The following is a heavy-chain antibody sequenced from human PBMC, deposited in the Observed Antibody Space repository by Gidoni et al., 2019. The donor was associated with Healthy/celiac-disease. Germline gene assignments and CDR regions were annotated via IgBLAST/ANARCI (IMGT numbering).Heavy chain of an antibody. D-gene: IGHD3-22*01. CDR1: GFTFSSYS. J-gene: IGHJ4*02. CDR3: ARPVYDSSGYYGY. V-gene: IGHV3-21*01. CDR2: ISSSSSYI. Sequence: EVQLVESGGGLVKPGGSLRLSCAASGFTFSSYSMNWVRQAPGKGLGWFSSISSSSSYIYYADSVKGRFTISRDNAKNSLYLQMNSLRAEDTAVYYCARPVYDSSGYYGYWGQGTLVTVSS.